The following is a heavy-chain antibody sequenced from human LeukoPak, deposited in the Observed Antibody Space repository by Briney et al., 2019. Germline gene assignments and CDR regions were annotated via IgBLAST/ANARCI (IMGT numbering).Heavy chain of an antibody. D-gene: IGHD2-15*01. Sequence: PGGSLRLSCAASGFTFSSYAMSWVRQAPGKGLEWVSAISGSGGSTYYADSVKGRFTISRDNSKNTLYLQMNSLRAEDTAVYYCAKDLIVVVVAATDWFDPWGQGTLVTVSS. CDR1: GFTFSSYA. CDR3: AKDLIVVVVAATDWFDP. V-gene: IGHV3-23*01. J-gene: IGHJ5*02. CDR2: ISGSGGST.